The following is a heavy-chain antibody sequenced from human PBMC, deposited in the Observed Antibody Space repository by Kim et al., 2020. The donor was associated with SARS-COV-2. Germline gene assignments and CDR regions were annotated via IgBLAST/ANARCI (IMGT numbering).Heavy chain of an antibody. CDR3: ARETFYSYDY. CDR1: GDTLTVYF. V-gene: IGHV1-2*06. Sequence: ASVKVSCRASGDTLTVYFMHWLRQAPGQGLEWMGRIDPADGGTIFAQQFQGRVTMTRDTSFSTAYVELSSLRFDDTAVYYCARETFYSYDYWGQGTLVTVSS. J-gene: IGHJ4*02. CDR2: IDPADGGT. D-gene: IGHD5-18*01.